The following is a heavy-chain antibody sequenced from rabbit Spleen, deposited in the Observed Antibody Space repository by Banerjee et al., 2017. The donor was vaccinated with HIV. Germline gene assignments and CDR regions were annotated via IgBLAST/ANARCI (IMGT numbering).Heavy chain of an antibody. CDR2: IYINNLTS. V-gene: IGHV1S45*01. CDR1: GVSLNNNYI. Sequence: QEQVEASGGDLVKPAASLTLTYNASGVSLNNNYIMRRFRQAPGKGLEWIASIYINNLTSSYAAWARGRFSTTKTSSTTVTPQVASRPAAATATYFFSGDDGSSHYTDGCFNLWGPGTLVTVS. CDR3: SGDDGSSHYTDGCFNL. D-gene: IGHD8-1*01. J-gene: IGHJ4*01.